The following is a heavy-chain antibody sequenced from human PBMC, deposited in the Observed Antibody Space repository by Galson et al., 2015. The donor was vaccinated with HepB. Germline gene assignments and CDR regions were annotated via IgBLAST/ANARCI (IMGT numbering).Heavy chain of an antibody. CDR3: ARLAPRTTVDWYFDL. CDR2: IYYSGST. Sequence: VQLQESGSGLVKPSDTLSLTCTVSGGSISRYYWSWIRQPPGKGLDWIGYIYYSGSTNYNPSLKSRVTISVDTAKNQFYLKRGSVTAADTAVYYCARLAPRTTVDWYFDLWGRGTLVTVSS. CDR1: GGSISRYY. D-gene: IGHD4-11*01. V-gene: IGHV4-59*07. J-gene: IGHJ2*01.